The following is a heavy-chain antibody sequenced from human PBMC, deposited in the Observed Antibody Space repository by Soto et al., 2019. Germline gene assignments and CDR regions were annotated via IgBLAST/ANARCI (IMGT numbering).Heavy chain of an antibody. V-gene: IGHV1-3*01. CDR2: INAGNGNT. CDR3: ARDRYYGSGSYSIYYYMDV. CDR1: GYTFTSYA. D-gene: IGHD3-10*01. J-gene: IGHJ6*03. Sequence: QVQLVQSGAEVKKPGASVKVSCKASGYTFTSYAMHWVRQAPGQRLEWMGWINAGNGNTKYSQKFQGRVTITRDTSASTAYMELSSLRSEDTAVYYCARDRYYGSGSYSIYYYMDVWGKGTTVTVSS.